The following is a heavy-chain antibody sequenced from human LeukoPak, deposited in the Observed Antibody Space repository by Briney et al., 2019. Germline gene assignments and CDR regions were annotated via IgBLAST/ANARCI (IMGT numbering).Heavy chain of an antibody. J-gene: IGHJ4*02. D-gene: IGHD3-22*01. V-gene: IGHV3-21*01. CDR1: GFTFSSYS. Sequence: GGSLRLSCAASGFTFSSYSMNWVRQAPGKGLEWVSSISSSSSYIYYADSVKGRFTVSRDNAKNSLYLQMNSLRAEDTAVYYCQGYYDSSGYYSFDYWGQGTLVTVSS. CDR3: QGYYDSSGYYSFDY. CDR2: ISSSSSYI.